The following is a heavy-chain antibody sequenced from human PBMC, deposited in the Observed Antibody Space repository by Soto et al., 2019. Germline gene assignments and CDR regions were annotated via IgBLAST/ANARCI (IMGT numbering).Heavy chain of an antibody. D-gene: IGHD6-19*01. CDR3: ARGRGSGSDY. CDR2: INHSGST. J-gene: IGHJ4*02. CDR1: GGSFSGYY. Sequence: PSETLSLTCAVYGGSFSGYYWSWIRQPPGKGLEWIGEINHSGSTNYNPSLKSRATISVDTSKNQFSLKLSSVTAADTAVYYCARGRGSGSDYWGQGTLVTVS. V-gene: IGHV4-34*01.